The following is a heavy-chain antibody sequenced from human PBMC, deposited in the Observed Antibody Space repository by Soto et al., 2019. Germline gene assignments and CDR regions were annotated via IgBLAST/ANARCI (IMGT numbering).Heavy chain of an antibody. Sequence: SVKVSCKASGGTFSSYAISWVRQAPGQGLEWMGGIIPIFGTANYAQKFQGRVTITADESTSTAYMELSSLRSEDTAVYYCARDRAAAGTRYFDYWGQGTLVTVSS. D-gene: IGHD6-13*01. CDR2: IIPIFGTA. CDR3: ARDRAAAGTRYFDY. J-gene: IGHJ4*02. V-gene: IGHV1-69*13. CDR1: GGTFSSYA.